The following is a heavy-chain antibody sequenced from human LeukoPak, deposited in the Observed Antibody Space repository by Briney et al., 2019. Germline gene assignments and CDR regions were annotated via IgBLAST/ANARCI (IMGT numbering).Heavy chain of an antibody. CDR1: GFTFSSYW. D-gene: IGHD5-24*01. CDR2: ISYDGSNK. V-gene: IGHV3-30*03. CDR3: ARGWPRIDY. Sequence: GGSLRLSCAASGFTFSSYWMNWARQAPGKGLEWVAVISYDGSNKYYADSVKGRFTISRDNSKNTLYLQMNSLRAEDTAVYYCARGWPRIDYWGQGTLVTVSS. J-gene: IGHJ4*02.